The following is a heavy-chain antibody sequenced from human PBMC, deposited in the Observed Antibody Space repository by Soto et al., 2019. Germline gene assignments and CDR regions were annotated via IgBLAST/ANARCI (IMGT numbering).Heavy chain of an antibody. V-gene: IGHV4-59*01. D-gene: IGHD5-12*01. J-gene: IGHJ4*02. CDR2: IHYSGST. CDR3: ARTESSGYFFFDS. CDR1: DGSISSYY. Sequence: PSETLSLTCAVSDGSISSYYWSWIRQPPGQGLEWIGYIHYSGSTNYNPALTSRVTMSVDTSKNQFSLKVSSVTAADTAVYYCARTESSGYFFFDSWGQGTLVTVSS.